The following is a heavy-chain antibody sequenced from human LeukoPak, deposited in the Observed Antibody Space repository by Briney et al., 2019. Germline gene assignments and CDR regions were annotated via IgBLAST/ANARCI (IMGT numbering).Heavy chain of an antibody. CDR3: AMFGIRDSISSTRCYTSFFYYGMDV. J-gene: IGHJ6*02. CDR1: GYRFLDYW. CDR2: IFPHDSDT. Sequence: GESLKISCKGSGYRFLDYWSGWVRQMPGKGPELMGLIFPHDSDTKYSPSFEGQVTISVDKSMSTAYVQWGSLRASDTAIYYCAMFGIRDSISSTRCYTSFFYYGMDVWGQGTTVTVSS. D-gene: IGHD2-2*02. V-gene: IGHV5-51*01.